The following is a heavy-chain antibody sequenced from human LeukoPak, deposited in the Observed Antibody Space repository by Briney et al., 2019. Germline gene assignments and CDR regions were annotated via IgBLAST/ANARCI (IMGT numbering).Heavy chain of an antibody. J-gene: IGHJ4*02. CDR3: AKGLHEGYYDSSGSIDY. Sequence: SGGSLRLSCAASGFTFSSYSMNWARQAPGKGLEWVSAISGSGGSTYYADSVKGRFTISRDNSKNTLYLQMNSLRAEDTAVYYCAKGLHEGYYDSSGSIDYWGQGTLVTVSS. CDR2: ISGSGGST. V-gene: IGHV3-23*01. CDR1: GFTFSSYS. D-gene: IGHD3-22*01.